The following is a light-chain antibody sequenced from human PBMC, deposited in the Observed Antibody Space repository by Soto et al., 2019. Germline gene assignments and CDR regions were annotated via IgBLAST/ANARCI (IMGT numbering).Light chain of an antibody. Sequence: QSVLTQPASGSGSPGQSITISCTGTSSDVGGFDYVSWYQHHPGKAPKLMIYGVSSRPSGVSNRFSGSKSGSTASLTISGLQAEDEADYYCGSYTTRSTYVFGTGTKVTVL. CDR3: GSYTTRSTYV. J-gene: IGLJ1*01. CDR1: SSDVGGFDY. V-gene: IGLV2-14*03. CDR2: GVS.